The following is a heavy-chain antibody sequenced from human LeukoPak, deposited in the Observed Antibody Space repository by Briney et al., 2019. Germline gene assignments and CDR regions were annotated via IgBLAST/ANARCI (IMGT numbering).Heavy chain of an antibody. CDR2: IYSGGST. Sequence: QSGGSLRLSCAASGFTVSSNYMSWVRQAPGKGLEWVSVIYSGGSTYYADSVKGRFTISRDNSKNTLYLQMNSLRAEDTAVYYCARGGIAAAGTSAFDIWGQGTMVTVSS. D-gene: IGHD6-13*01. J-gene: IGHJ3*02. CDR3: ARGGIAAAGTSAFDI. V-gene: IGHV3-53*01. CDR1: GFTVSSNY.